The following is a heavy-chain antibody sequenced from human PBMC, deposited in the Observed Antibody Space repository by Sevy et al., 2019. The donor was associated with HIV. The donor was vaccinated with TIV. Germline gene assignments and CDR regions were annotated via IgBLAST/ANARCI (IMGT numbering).Heavy chain of an antibody. CDR2: ISGSSYST. V-gene: IGHV3-23*01. CDR1: GFNFNTFA. J-gene: IGHJ4*02. CDR3: AKSPPTYYDFWSGYLYYFDY. Sequence: GGSLRLSCAASGFNFNTFAMSWVRQAPGKGLEWVSAISGSSYSTYYANSVKGRFTISRDNSKNTLYLQMNSLRAEDTAVYYCAKSPPTYYDFWSGYLYYFDYWGQGTLVTVSS. D-gene: IGHD3-3*01.